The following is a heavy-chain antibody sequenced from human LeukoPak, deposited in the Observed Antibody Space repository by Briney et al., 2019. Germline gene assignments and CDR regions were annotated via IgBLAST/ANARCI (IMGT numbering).Heavy chain of an antibody. CDR3: ARSGVREYYYDSSGYYSSGYDY. Sequence: PGGSLRLSCAASGFTFSSYSMNWVRQAPGKGLEWVSSISSSSSYIYYADSVKGRFTISRDNAKNSLYLQMNSLRAEDAAVYYCARSGVREYYYDSSGYYSSGYDYWGQGTLVTVSS. V-gene: IGHV3-21*01. D-gene: IGHD3-22*01. CDR1: GFTFSSYS. J-gene: IGHJ4*02. CDR2: ISSSSSYI.